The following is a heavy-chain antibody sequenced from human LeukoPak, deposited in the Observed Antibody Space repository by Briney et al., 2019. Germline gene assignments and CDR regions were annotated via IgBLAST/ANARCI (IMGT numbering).Heavy chain of an antibody. CDR3: ARRGSGASLEYYFDL. Sequence: SETLSLTCTVSGGSISSYYWSWIRQPPGKGLEYIGYIYYSGNINSNPSLNSRVTISVDTSKNQFSLKLSSVTAADTAVYYCARRGSGASLEYYFDLWGRGTLVTVSS. J-gene: IGHJ2*01. CDR2: IYYSGNI. V-gene: IGHV4-59*08. CDR1: GGSISSYY. D-gene: IGHD1-14*01.